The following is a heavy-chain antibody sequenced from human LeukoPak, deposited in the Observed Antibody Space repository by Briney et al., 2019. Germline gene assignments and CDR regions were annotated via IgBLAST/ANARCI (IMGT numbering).Heavy chain of an antibody. J-gene: IGHJ5*02. D-gene: IGHD3-9*01. CDR1: GFTFSSYA. Sequence: GRSLRLSCAASGFTFSSYAMHWVRQAPGKGLEWVAVISYDGSNKYYADSVRGRFTISRDNSKNTLYLQMNSLRAEDTAVYYCAKDLWYDILTGSQIGTPSTWGQGTLVTVSS. CDR2: ISYDGSNK. CDR3: AKDLWYDILTGSQIGTPST. V-gene: IGHV3-30*04.